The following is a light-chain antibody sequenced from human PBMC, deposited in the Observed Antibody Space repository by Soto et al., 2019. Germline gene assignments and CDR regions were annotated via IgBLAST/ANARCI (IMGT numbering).Light chain of an antibody. CDR3: QQSYSTPIT. V-gene: IGKV1-39*01. CDR2: AAS. Sequence: DIQMTQSPSSLSASVGDRVTITCRASQSISSYLNWYQQKPGKAPKLLIYAASSLQSGVPSSFSGTGSATDFTLTISSLQPDDFATYYCQQSYSTPITFGQGTRMEIK. CDR1: QSISSY. J-gene: IGKJ5*01.